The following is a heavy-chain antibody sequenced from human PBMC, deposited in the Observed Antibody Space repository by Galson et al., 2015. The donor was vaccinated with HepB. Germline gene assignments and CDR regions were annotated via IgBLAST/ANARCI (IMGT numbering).Heavy chain of an antibody. CDR1: GFNFSSYA. CDR3: AKSGGDYGSEVDY. Sequence: SLRLSCAASGFNFSSYAMSWVRQAPGKGLEWVSAISDSGGSTYYADSVKGRFTISRDNSKNTLYLQMNSLRAEDTAVYYCAKSGGDYGSEVDYWGQGTLVTVSS. CDR2: ISDSGGST. V-gene: IGHV3-23*01. D-gene: IGHD3-10*01. J-gene: IGHJ4*02.